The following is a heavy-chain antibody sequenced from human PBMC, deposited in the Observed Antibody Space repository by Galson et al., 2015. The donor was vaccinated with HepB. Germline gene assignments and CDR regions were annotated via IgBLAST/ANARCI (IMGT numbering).Heavy chain of an antibody. CDR2: IYYSGST. Sequence: ETLSLTCTVSGGSIRNYYWSWIRQPPGKGLEWIGYIYYSGSTNYNPSLKSRVAISVDTSKNQFSLKLTSVTAADTAVYYCGRGRSSSWYYPDTFDIWGQGTMVTVSS. V-gene: IGHV4-59*01. D-gene: IGHD6-13*01. CDR1: GGSIRNYY. J-gene: IGHJ3*02. CDR3: GRGRSSSWYYPDTFDI.